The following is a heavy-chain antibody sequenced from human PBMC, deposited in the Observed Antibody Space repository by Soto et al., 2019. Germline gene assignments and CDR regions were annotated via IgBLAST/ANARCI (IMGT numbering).Heavy chain of an antibody. CDR3: SGHFGVVIIDDY. Sequence: SVKVSCKASGGTFSSYAISWVRQAPGQGLEWMGGIIPIFGTANYAQKFQGRVTITADESTSTAYMELSSLRSEDTAAYYCSGHFGVVIIDDYWGQGTLVTVSS. V-gene: IGHV1-69*13. CDR1: GGTFSSYA. J-gene: IGHJ4*02. CDR2: IIPIFGTA. D-gene: IGHD3-3*01.